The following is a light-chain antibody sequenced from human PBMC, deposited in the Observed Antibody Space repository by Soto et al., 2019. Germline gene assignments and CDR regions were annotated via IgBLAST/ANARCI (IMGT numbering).Light chain of an antibody. Sequence: EIVLTQSPGTLSLSPGERATLSCRASQSVGSNYLAWFQQTPGPAPRLLIYAASSRATGIPDRFSGRWSGTDFTLTISRLEPEDFAVYYCQQYGSSPQTFGQGTKVDIK. V-gene: IGKV3-20*01. CDR2: AAS. J-gene: IGKJ1*01. CDR1: QSVGSNY. CDR3: QQYGSSPQT.